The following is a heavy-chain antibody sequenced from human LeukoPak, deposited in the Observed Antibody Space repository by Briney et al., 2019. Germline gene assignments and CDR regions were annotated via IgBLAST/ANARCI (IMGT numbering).Heavy chain of an antibody. CDR2: VYYSGST. D-gene: IGHD6-13*01. CDR3: ARQRSSTWSLGY. J-gene: IGHJ4*02. CDR1: GGSISSYY. Sequence: SETLSLTCTVSGGSISSYYWSWIRQPPGKGLEWIGYVYYSGSTNYNPSLKSRVTISVDTSKNQFSLKLSSVTAADTAVYFCARQRSSTWSLGYWGQGTLVTVYS. V-gene: IGHV4-59*08.